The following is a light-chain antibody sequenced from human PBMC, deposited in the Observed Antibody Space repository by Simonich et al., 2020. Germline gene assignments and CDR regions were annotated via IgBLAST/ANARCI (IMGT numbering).Light chain of an antibody. CDR3: CSYAGSYTWV. CDR2: DVS. Sequence: QSALTQPASVSGSPGQSITISCTRTSSDVGGYNYVSWYQQHPGKAPKLMIYDVSKRPSGFPDRFSGSKSGNTASLTISGLQAEDEADYYCCSYAGSYTWVFGGGTKLTVL. J-gene: IGLJ3*02. V-gene: IGLV2-11*01. CDR1: SSDVGGYNY.